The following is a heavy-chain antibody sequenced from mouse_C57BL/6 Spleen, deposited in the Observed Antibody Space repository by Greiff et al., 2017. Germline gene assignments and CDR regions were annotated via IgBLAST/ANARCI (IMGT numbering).Heavy chain of an antibody. Sequence: EVQLVESGGGLVQPGGSLKLSCAASGFTFSDYGMAWVRQAPRKGPEWVAFISNLAYSIYYADTVTGRFTISRENAKNTLYLEMSSLRSEDTAMYYCARLTGTYYFDYWGQGTTLTVSS. J-gene: IGHJ2*01. D-gene: IGHD4-1*01. CDR1: GFTFSDYG. CDR2: ISNLAYSI. CDR3: ARLTGTYYFDY. V-gene: IGHV5-15*01.